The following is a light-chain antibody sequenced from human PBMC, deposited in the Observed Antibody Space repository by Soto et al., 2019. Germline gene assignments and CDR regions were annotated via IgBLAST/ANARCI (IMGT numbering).Light chain of an antibody. Sequence: EIVLTQSPGTLSLSPGERATLSCRASQSVRSNYLAWYQQKPGQAPRLLIYGASSRATGIPDRFSGTGSGTDFPLTISRREPEDFAVYYCQQYGGSPYTFGQGTKLEIK. CDR3: QQYGGSPYT. J-gene: IGKJ2*01. CDR1: QSVRSNY. V-gene: IGKV3-20*01. CDR2: GAS.